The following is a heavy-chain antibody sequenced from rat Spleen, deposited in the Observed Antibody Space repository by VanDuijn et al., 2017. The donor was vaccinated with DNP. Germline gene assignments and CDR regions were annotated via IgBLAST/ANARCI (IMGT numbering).Heavy chain of an antibody. J-gene: IGHJ3*01. Sequence: EVQLVESGGGLVQPGRSLKLSCVASGFIFSNYWMTWIRQAPGKGLEWVASISNTGDNTYYSDSVKGRFSLSRDNAKSTLYLQMDSLRSEDTATYYCTTSGIIKGWFAYWGQGTLVTVSS. CDR2: ISNTGDNT. CDR1: GFIFSNYW. V-gene: IGHV5-31*01. CDR3: TTSGIIKGWFAY. D-gene: IGHD1-4*01.